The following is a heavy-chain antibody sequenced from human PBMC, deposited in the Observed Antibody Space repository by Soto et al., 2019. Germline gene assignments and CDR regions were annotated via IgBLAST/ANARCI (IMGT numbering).Heavy chain of an antibody. J-gene: IGHJ6*03. V-gene: IGHV3-74*01. D-gene: IGHD3-10*01. CDR1: GFTFTSYW. CDR3: ARRGSGSYLFSYYYMDV. Sequence: GGSLRLSCGASGFTFTSYWMHWVRQTPDKGLVWVSRISGDGSGMTLADSVKDRFTISRDSVKSALYLQMNSLRVEDTAVYYCARRGSGSYLFSYYYMDVWGKGTTVTVSS. CDR2: ISGDGSGM.